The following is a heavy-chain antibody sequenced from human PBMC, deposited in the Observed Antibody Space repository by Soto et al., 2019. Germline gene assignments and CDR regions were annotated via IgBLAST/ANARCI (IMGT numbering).Heavy chain of an antibody. CDR1: GGTFSSYA. D-gene: IGHD6-19*01. V-gene: IGHV1-69*13. Sequence: SVKVSCKASGGTFSSYAISGVRQAPGQGLEWMGGIIPIFGTANYAQKFQGRVTITADESTSTAYMELSSLRSEDTAVYYCARVPIQRGWHYYYYYGMDVWGQGTTVTVSS. CDR2: IIPIFGTA. J-gene: IGHJ6*02. CDR3: ARVPIQRGWHYYYYYGMDV.